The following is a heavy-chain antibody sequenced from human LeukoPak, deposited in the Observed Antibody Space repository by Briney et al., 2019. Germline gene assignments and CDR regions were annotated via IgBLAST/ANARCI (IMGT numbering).Heavy chain of an antibody. J-gene: IGHJ1*01. V-gene: IGHV3-23*01. D-gene: IGHD6-19*01. CDR2: ISVSGVTT. Sequence: GGSLRLSCAASGFTFSNYAMSWARQAPGKGLEWVSSISVSGVTTYYADPVKGRFTISRDNYKNTLYLQMNSLSVDDTAVYYCAKTAPQWLIGGEEHWGQGILVTVSS. CDR3: AKTAPQWLIGGEEH. CDR1: GFTFSNYA.